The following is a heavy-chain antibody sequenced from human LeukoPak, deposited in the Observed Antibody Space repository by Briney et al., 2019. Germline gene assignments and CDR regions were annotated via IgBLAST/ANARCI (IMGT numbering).Heavy chain of an antibody. V-gene: IGHV3-66*02. CDR3: ARAVGVTAIHNAFDI. J-gene: IGHJ3*02. D-gene: IGHD2-21*02. CDR1: GFTVSSNY. Sequence: GGSLRLSCAASGFTVSSNYMSWVRQAPGKGLEWVSVIYSGGGTDYADSVKGRFNISRDNSKNTLYLQMNSLRAEDTAVYYCARAVGVTAIHNAFDIWGQGTMVNVSS. CDR2: IYSGGGT.